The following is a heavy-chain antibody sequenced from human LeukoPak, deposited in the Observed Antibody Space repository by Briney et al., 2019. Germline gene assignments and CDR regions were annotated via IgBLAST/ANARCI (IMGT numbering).Heavy chain of an antibody. V-gene: IGHV4-59*10. J-gene: IGHJ6*03. CDR2: IYTSGST. CDR3: ARVRDFYYMDV. CDR1: GGSFSGYY. Sequence: SETLSLTCAVYGGSFSGYYWSWIRQPAGKGLEWIGRIYTSGSTNYNPSLKSRVTMSVDTSKNQFSLKLSSVTAADTAVYYCARVRDFYYMDVWGKGTTVTISS. D-gene: IGHD5-24*01.